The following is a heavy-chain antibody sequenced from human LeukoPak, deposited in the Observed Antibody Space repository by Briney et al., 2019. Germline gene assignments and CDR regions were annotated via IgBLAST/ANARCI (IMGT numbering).Heavy chain of an antibody. Sequence: PPETLSLTCTVSGGSVSSGSYYWSWSRQPPGKGLEWLGHIYYSGSTNYTPSLKSRVTISVDTSKNQFSLKLSSVTAADTAIYYCARWLQLDDAFDIWGQGTMVIVSS. V-gene: IGHV4-61*01. J-gene: IGHJ3*02. CDR2: IYYSGST. CDR1: GGSVSSGSYY. CDR3: ARWLQLDDAFDI. D-gene: IGHD5-24*01.